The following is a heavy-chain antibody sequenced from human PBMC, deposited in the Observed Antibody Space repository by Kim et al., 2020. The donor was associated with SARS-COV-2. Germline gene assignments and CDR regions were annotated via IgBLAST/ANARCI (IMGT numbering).Heavy chain of an antibody. CDR1: GVSISGDY. J-gene: IGHJ4*02. Sequence: SETLSLTCNVSGVSISGDYWSWIRQTPEKGLQWIASISYAGTMRYNPSLKSRVTISVDTSKNQVSLKLSSVTAADTAMYYCARHLSGSGAFYNVGYWGQGSLVTVSS. CDR2: ISYAGTM. V-gene: IGHV4-59*08. D-gene: IGHD3-10*01. CDR3: ARHLSGSGAFYNVGY.